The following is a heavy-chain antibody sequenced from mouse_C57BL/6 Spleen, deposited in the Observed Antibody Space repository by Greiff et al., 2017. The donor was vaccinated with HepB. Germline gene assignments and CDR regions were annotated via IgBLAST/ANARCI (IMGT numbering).Heavy chain of an antibody. CDR3: ARGPYYGSSFDY. Sequence: QVHVKQSGAELVRPGTSVKVSCKASGYSFTNYLIEWVKQRPGQGLEWIGVINPGSGGTNYNEKFKGKATLTADKSSSTAYMQLSSLTSEDSAVYFCARGPYYGSSFDYWGQGTTLTVSS. V-gene: IGHV1-54*01. CDR1: GYSFTNYL. D-gene: IGHD1-1*01. J-gene: IGHJ2*01. CDR2: INPGSGGT.